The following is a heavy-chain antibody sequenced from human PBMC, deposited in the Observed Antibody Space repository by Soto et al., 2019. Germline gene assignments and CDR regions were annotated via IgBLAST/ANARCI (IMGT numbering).Heavy chain of an antibody. CDR3: ARGIYLTWFDP. Sequence: SESLSLTCTVSSGSISSSSYYWGWIRQPPGKGLEWIGSIYYSGSTYYNPSLKSRVTISVDTSKNQFSLKLSSVTAADTAVYYCARGIYLTWFDPWGQGTLVTVSS. CDR2: IYYSGST. CDR1: SGSISSSSYY. V-gene: IGHV4-39*01. J-gene: IGHJ5*02. D-gene: IGHD3-3*02.